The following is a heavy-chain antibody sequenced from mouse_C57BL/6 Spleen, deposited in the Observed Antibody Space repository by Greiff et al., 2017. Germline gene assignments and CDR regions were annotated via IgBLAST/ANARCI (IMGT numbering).Heavy chain of an antibody. CDR1: GFTFSSYA. CDR2: ISDGGSYT. V-gene: IGHV5-4*01. CDR3: ARVHYSNYGFAY. J-gene: IGHJ3*01. Sequence: EVQGVESGGGLVKPGGSLKLSCAASGFTFSSYAMSWVRQTPEKRLEWVATISDGGSYTYYPDNVKGRFTISRDNAKNNLYLQMSHLKSEDTAMYYCARVHYSNYGFAYWGQGTLVTVSA. D-gene: IGHD2-5*01.